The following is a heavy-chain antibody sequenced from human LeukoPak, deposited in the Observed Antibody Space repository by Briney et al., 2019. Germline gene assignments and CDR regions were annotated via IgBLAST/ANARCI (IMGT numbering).Heavy chain of an antibody. J-gene: IGHJ4*02. CDR3: TRDLSGTYYGRFDY. D-gene: IGHD1-26*01. CDR1: GFTFSNYW. CDR2: INQDGSAR. V-gene: IGHV3-7*01. Sequence: PGGSLRLSCIVSGFTFSNYWMNWVRQAPGKGLEWVANINQDGSARYYEDSVRGRFTISRDNAENSLYLQMNSLRAEDTAVYYCTRDLSGTYYGRFDYWGQGTLVTVSS.